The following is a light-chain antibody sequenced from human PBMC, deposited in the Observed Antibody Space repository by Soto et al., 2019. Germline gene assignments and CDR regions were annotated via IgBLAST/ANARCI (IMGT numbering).Light chain of an antibody. V-gene: IGKV1-27*01. J-gene: IGKJ3*01. CDR3: QKYSSVPV. Sequence: DIQMTQSPTSLSASVGDRVTITCRARQGIRNFVAWYQQKPGKAPKLLIYAASTLQSVVPSRFSGSGSGTDFTLTINSLQPEDVATYSCQKYSSVPVFGSGTKVEIK. CDR1: QGIRNF. CDR2: AAS.